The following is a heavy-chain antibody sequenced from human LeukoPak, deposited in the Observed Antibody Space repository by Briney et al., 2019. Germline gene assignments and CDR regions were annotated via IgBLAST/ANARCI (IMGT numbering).Heavy chain of an antibody. D-gene: IGHD6-25*01. Sequence: SGGSLRLSCAASGFTLSSHWMSWVRQAPGKGLEWVANIKQDGSEKYYVDSVKGRFTISRDNAKNSLYLQMDSLRAEDTAVYYCARVQQAAFDYRGQGTLVTVSS. V-gene: IGHV3-7*04. CDR3: ARVQQAAFDY. J-gene: IGHJ4*02. CDR1: GFTLSSHW. CDR2: IKQDGSEK.